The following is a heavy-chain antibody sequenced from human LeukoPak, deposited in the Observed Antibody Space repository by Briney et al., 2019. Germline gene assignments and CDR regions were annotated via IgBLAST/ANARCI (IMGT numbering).Heavy chain of an antibody. Sequence: ASVKVSCKASGGTFSAYAVSWVRQAPGQGLEWMGRIIPILGKANYAQKFRDRVTITADKSTTTVYMEVTSLRSEDTAFYYCARDRTVLGYNYDSHVDAFEYWGQGTLVTVSS. V-gene: IGHV1-69*04. CDR3: ARDRTVLGYNYDSHVDAFEY. D-gene: IGHD5-18*01. CDR2: IIPILGKA. J-gene: IGHJ4*02. CDR1: GGTFSAYA.